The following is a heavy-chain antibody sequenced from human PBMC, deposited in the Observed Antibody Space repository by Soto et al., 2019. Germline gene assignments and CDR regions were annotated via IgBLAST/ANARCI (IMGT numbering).Heavy chain of an antibody. Sequence: QLQLQESGPGLVKPSQTLSLTCTVSGGSMNRADYYWSWIRQPPGKGLEWLGYIYYNGATYYNPSLDSRLTISVDTSKNQFSLKLRSVTAADTAVYFCARDGGRGYYGSGTYYYFWGQGTLVTVSS. CDR2: IYYNGAT. J-gene: IGHJ4*02. CDR3: ARDGGRGYYGSGTYYYF. D-gene: IGHD3-10*01. CDR1: GGSMNRADYY. V-gene: IGHV4-30-4*01.